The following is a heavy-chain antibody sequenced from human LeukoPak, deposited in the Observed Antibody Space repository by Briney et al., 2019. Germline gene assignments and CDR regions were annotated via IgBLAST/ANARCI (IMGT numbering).Heavy chain of an antibody. CDR1: GGSFSGYY. D-gene: IGHD2-15*01. CDR2: IYYSGST. J-gene: IGHJ4*02. CDR3: ARDPGSPFDY. V-gene: IGHV4-30-4*08. Sequence: PSETLSLTCAVYGGSFSGYYWSWIRQPPGKGLEWIGYIYYSGSTYYNPSLKSRVTISVDTSKNQFSLKLSSVTAADTAVYYCARDPGSPFDYWGQGTLVTVSS.